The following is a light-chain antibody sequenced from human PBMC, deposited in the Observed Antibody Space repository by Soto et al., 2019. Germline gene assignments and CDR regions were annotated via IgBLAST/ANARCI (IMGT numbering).Light chain of an antibody. V-gene: IGLV2-14*01. CDR3: SSYTTAFFYV. CDR1: SSDIGAFNY. Sequence: QWAQSHPASVSWSPGHSITISCTGSSSDIGAFNYVAWYQQHPGKAPKLIIHGVTNRPSGVSSRFSGSKSDYTASPTISGLQAEDEADYYCSSYTTAFFYVFGTGTKVTVL. CDR2: GVT. J-gene: IGLJ1*01.